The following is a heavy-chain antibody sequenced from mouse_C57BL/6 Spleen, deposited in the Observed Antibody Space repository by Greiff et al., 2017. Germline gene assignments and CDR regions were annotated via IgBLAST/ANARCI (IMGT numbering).Heavy chain of an antibody. D-gene: IGHD1-1*01. CDR3: AVNYYGHYYAMDY. CDR2: INPNNGGT. CDR1: GYTFTDYY. V-gene: IGHV1-26*01. Sequence: EVQLQQSGPELVKPGASVKISCKASGYTFTDYYMNWVKQSHGKSLEWIGDINPNNGGTSYNQKFKGKATLTVDKSSSTAYMELRSLTSEDSAVYYCAVNYYGHYYAMDYWGQGTSVTVSS. J-gene: IGHJ4*01.